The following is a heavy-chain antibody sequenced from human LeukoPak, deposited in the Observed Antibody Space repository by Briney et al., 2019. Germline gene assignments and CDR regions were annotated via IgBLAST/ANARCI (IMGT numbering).Heavy chain of an antibody. CDR2: INHSGST. J-gene: IGHJ4*02. D-gene: IGHD5-18*01. CDR3: ATRGYGYGYNGRETFDY. Sequence: SETLSLTCAVYGGSFSGYYWSWIRQPPGKGLEWIGEINHSGSTNYNPSLKSRVTISVDTSKNQFSLKLSSVTAADTAVYYCATRGYGYGYNGRETFDYWGQGTLVTVSS. CDR1: GGSFSGYY. V-gene: IGHV4-34*01.